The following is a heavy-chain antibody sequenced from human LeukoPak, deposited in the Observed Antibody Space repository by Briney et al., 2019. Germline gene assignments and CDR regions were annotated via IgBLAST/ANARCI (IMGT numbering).Heavy chain of an antibody. CDR2: ISHSGST. Sequence: SETLSLTCSVSDYPISSGYFWGWIRPPPRKGLEGIATISHSGSTYFNPSLKSRVIVSIDTSKNQFSLNLASVTAADTAVYYCAREHCAGGYCYFLDYWGQGTLVTVSS. D-gene: IGHD2-15*01. J-gene: IGHJ4*02. V-gene: IGHV4-38-2*02. CDR1: DYPISSGYF. CDR3: AREHCAGGYCYFLDY.